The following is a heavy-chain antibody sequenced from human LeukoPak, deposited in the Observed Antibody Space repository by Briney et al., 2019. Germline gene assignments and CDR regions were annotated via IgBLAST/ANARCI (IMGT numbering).Heavy chain of an antibody. J-gene: IGHJ4*02. CDR3: ARGFGYDFAEY. CDR1: GGSLSSDDHY. V-gene: IGHV4-30-4*01. Sequence: HTPSLTSKITGGSLSSDDHYWTWTRHPQRDSLEWMGFITLYSDTTSYNPSLKSRLMISIDTSKNQFSLTLTSVTAADTAVYFCARGFGYDFAEYWGQGILVTVSS. D-gene: IGHD2-2*01. CDR2: ITLYSDTT.